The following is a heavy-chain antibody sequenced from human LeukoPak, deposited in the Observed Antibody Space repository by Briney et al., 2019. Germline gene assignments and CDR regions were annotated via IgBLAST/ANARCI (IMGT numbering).Heavy chain of an antibody. CDR1: GGSISSSSYY. CDR2: IYYSGST. Sequence: PSETLSLTCTVSGGSISSSSYYWGWIRQPPGKGLEWIGSIYYSGSTYYNPSLKSRVTISVDTSKNQFSLKLSSVTAADTAVYYCASLVGATWGGFDYWGQGTLVTVSS. V-gene: IGHV4-39*07. D-gene: IGHD1-26*01. CDR3: ASLVGATWGGFDY. J-gene: IGHJ4*02.